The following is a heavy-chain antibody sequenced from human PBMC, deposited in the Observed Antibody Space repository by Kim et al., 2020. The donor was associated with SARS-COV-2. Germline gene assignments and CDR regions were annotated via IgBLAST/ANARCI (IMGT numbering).Heavy chain of an antibody. V-gene: IGHV3-15*01. Sequence: GGSLRLSCAASGFTFSNAWMSWVRQAPGKGLEWVGRIKSKTDGGTTDYAAPVKGRFTISRDDSKNTLYLQMNSLKTKDTAVYYCTTDRSMVRGVITPGDIWGQGTMVTVSS. CDR1: GFTFSNAW. J-gene: IGHJ3*02. CDR2: IKSKTDGGTT. D-gene: IGHD3-10*01. CDR3: TTDRSMVRGVITPGDI.